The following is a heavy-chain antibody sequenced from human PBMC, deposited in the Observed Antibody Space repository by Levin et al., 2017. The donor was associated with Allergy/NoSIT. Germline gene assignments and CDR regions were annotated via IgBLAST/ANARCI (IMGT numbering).Heavy chain of an antibody. D-gene: IGHD3-22*01. CDR1: GFSLTTTGVR. V-gene: IGHV2-70*04. Sequence: SGPTLVKPTQTLTLTCSFSGFSLTTTGVRVNWIRQPPGKALEWLARIAWDDDKFYSTSLKTRLTISKDTSKNQVVLTMTNMDPVHPATYYCAREYYYHTSGYSPPYYFDAWGQGTLVTVSS. J-gene: IGHJ4*02. CDR3: AREYYYHTSGYSPPYYFDA. CDR2: IAWDDDK.